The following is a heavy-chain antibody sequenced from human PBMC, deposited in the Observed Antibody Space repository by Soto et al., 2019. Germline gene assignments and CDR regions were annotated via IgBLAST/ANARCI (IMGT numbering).Heavy chain of an antibody. J-gene: IGHJ4*02. Sequence: SLRLSCAASGFTFSSYGMHWVRQAPGKGLEWVAVISYDGSNKYYADSVKGRFTISRDNSKNTLYLQMNSLRAEDTAVYYCAKDFRSSSCCTLGDYWGQGTLVTVSS. CDR1: GFTFSSYG. V-gene: IGHV3-30*18. D-gene: IGHD2-15*01. CDR2: ISYDGSNK. CDR3: AKDFRSSSCCTLGDY.